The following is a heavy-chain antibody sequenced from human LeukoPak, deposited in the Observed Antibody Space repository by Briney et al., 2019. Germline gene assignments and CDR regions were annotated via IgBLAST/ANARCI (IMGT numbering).Heavy chain of an antibody. CDR3: AKGSCSSTTCLKTD. D-gene: IGHD2-2*01. CDR1: GFTFSSYW. Sequence: GGSLRLSCAASGFTFSSYWMSWVRQAPGKGLEWVAVISYDGIDKYYADSVKGRFTISRDNSKNTLYLQMNSLRSEDTALYYCAKGSCSSTTCLKTDWGQGTPVTVSS. J-gene: IGHJ4*02. V-gene: IGHV3-30*18. CDR2: ISYDGIDK.